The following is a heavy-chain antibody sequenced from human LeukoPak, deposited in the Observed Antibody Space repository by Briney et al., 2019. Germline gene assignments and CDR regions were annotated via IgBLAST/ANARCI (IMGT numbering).Heavy chain of an antibody. CDR3: ARVYSSSHYYYYYYYMDV. CDR2: IYYSGST. CDR1: GGSISSYY. D-gene: IGHD6-6*01. Sequence: PSETLSLTCTVSGGSISSYYWSRIRQPPGKGLEWIGYIYYSGSTNYNPSLKSRVTISVDTSKNQFSLKLSSVTAADTAVYYCARVYSSSHYYYYYYYMDVWGKGTTVTVSS. J-gene: IGHJ6*03. V-gene: IGHV4-59*01.